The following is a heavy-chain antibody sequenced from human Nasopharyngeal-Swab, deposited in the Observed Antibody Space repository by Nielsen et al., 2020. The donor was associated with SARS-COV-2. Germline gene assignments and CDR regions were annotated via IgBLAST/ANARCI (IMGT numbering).Heavy chain of an antibody. Sequence: SETLSLTCAISGDSVTSYYWGWIRQPPGKGLEWIGSMYHSGHTYHNLSLKSRVTISVDTSKNQVSLNLTSVTAADTAVYYCARHLSDVASTMVPWFDPWGQGTLVTVSS. D-gene: IGHD3-10*01. V-gene: IGHV4-38-2*01. J-gene: IGHJ5*02. CDR2: MYHSGHT. CDR1: GDSVTSYY. CDR3: ARHLSDVASTMVPWFDP.